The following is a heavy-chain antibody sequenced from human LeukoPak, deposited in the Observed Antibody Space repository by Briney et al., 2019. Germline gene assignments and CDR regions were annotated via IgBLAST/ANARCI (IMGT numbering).Heavy chain of an antibody. Sequence: SGTLSLTCTVSSGSISSSSYYWGWIRQPPGKGLEWIGSIYYSGSTYYNPSLKSRVTISVDTSKNQFSLKLSSVTAADTAVYYCARVDFGEGAFDIWGQGTMVTVSS. J-gene: IGHJ3*02. CDR2: IYYSGST. CDR1: SGSISSSSYY. D-gene: IGHD3-10*01. V-gene: IGHV4-39*01. CDR3: ARVDFGEGAFDI.